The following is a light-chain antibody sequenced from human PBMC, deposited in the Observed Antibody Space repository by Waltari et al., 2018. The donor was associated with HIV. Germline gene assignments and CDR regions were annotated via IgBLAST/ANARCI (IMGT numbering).Light chain of an antibody. CDR3: AAWDDSLSVVYV. CDR1: SSNIGSKY. J-gene: IGLJ1*01. Sequence: QSVLTQPPSASGTPGQRVTISCSGSSSNIGSKYVYWYQQHPGTAPKLLIYRNNQRPSGVPDRFSGSKSGTSASLAISGLRSEDEADYYCAAWDDSLSVVYVFGTGTKVTVL. CDR2: RNN. V-gene: IGLV1-47*01.